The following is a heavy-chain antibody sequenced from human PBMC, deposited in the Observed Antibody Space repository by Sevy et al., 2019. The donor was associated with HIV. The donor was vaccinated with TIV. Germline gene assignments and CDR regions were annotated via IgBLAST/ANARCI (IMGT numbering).Heavy chain of an antibody. V-gene: IGHV3-53*01. J-gene: IGHJ4*02. D-gene: IGHD3-22*01. Sequence: GGSLRLSCVVSGFTVSTNYMTWVRQPPGKGLEWVSIIYSVGITYYAESVKGRFTISRDNSKNTLYLQMNSLRAEDTARYYCVRVNNMIGVAPDYWGPGTLVTVSS. CDR3: VRVNNMIGVAPDY. CDR1: GFTVSTNY. CDR2: IYSVGIT.